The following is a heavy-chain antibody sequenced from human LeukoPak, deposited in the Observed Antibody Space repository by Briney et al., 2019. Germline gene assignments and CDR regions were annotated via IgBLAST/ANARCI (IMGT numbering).Heavy chain of an antibody. Sequence: GSLRLSCAASGFTFSSYAMSWVRQAPGKGLEWIGSISYSGTTYYNPSLESRVTISVDTSKNQFSLKVSSVTAADTAVYYCARLAANWGQGTLVTVSS. J-gene: IGHJ4*02. CDR2: ISYSGTT. CDR1: GFTFSSYA. CDR3: ARLAAN. D-gene: IGHD6-25*01. V-gene: IGHV4-39*01.